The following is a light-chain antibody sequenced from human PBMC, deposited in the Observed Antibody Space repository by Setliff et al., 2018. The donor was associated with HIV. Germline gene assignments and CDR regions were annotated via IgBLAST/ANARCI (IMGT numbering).Light chain of an antibody. J-gene: IGLJ2*01. CDR3: CSYAGSATWV. CDR1: SSDIGTYNL. CDR2: DDS. V-gene: IGLV2-23*01. Sequence: QSVLTQPASVSGSPGQSITISCTGTSSDIGTYNLVSWYQQYPGKAPKLMIYDDSKRPSGLSNRFSGSKSGNTASLTISGLQAEDEADYHCCSYAGSATWVFGGGTK.